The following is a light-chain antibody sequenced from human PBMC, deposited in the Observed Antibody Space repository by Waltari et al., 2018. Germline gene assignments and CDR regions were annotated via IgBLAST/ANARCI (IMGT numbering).Light chain of an antibody. CDR2: RAS. CDR1: QSVTNN. CDR3: QQYNNWPIT. J-gene: IGKJ4*01. Sequence: EIVMTQSPATLSLSPGERATLSCRASQSVTNNLAWYQQKPGQAPRLLIYRASTRATSIPARISGSGSGTEFTLTISSLQSEDFAFYYCQQYNNWPITFGGGTKVEIK. V-gene: IGKV3-15*01.